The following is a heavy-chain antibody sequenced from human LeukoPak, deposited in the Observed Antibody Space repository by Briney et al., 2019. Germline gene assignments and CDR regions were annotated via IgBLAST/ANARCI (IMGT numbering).Heavy chain of an antibody. CDR2: IYHSGNT. D-gene: IGHD4-17*01. J-gene: IGHJ4*02. V-gene: IGHV4-38-2*02. CDR3: ARAGYGDSDFDY. Sequence: PSETLSLTCTVSGYSISTSYYWGWIRQPPVKGLEWIGSIYHSGNTHYNPSLKSRVTISVDTSKNQFSLKLNSVTAADTAVYYCARAGYGDSDFDYWGQGTLVTVSS. CDR1: GYSISTSYY.